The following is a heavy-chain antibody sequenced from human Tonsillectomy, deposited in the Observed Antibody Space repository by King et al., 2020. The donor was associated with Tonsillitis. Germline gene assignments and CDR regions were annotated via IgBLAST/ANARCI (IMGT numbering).Heavy chain of an antibody. Sequence: VQLVESGGGLVQPGGSLRLSCAASGFTFSSYSMNWVRQAPGKGLEWVSYISSSSSTIYYADSVKGRFTISRDNAKNSLYLQMNSLRDEDTAVYYCASDERKYDILTGYYYYYYGMDVWGQGTTVTVSS. CDR1: GFTFSSYS. CDR2: ISSSSSTI. CDR3: ASDERKYDILTGYYYYYYGMDV. D-gene: IGHD3-9*01. J-gene: IGHJ6*02. V-gene: IGHV3-48*02.